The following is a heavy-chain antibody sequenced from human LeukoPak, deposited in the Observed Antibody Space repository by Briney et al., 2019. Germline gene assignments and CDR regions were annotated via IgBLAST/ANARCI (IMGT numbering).Heavy chain of an antibody. CDR2: ISTYNDNT. V-gene: IGHV1-18*01. CDR3: ARVRDGYNDAYDI. CDR1: GYTFTSYG. Sequence: ASVKVSCKASGYTFTSYGLSWVRQAPGQGLEWMGWISTYNDNTHYAQKFQGRVTMTRDTSTSTVYMELSSLKSEDTAVYYYARVRDGYNDAYDIWGQGTMVTVSS. J-gene: IGHJ3*02. D-gene: IGHD5-24*01.